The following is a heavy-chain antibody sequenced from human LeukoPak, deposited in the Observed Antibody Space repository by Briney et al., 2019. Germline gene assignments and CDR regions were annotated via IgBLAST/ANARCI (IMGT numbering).Heavy chain of an antibody. D-gene: IGHD4-17*01. CDR1: GYTFTGYY. V-gene: IGHV1-2*02. CDR3: ARARTATMRSSWFDP. CDR2: INPNSGGT. Sequence: ASVKVSCKASGYTFTGYYMHWVRQAPGQGLEWMGWINPNSGGTNYAQKFQGRVTMTRDTSISTAYMELSRLRSDDTAVYYCARARTATMRSSWFDPWGQGTLVTVSS. J-gene: IGHJ5*02.